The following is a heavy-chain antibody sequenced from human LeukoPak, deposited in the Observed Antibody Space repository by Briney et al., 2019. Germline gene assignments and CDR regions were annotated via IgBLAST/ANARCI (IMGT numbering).Heavy chain of an antibody. Sequence: GGSLRLSCTASGFPFIEYSMNWVGQAPGKGMEGISYIGIDSGNTKYADSVTGRFTISADKAKNSLYLQMNSLRVEDTAVYYCARDHNYAFDNWGQGTLVSVAS. V-gene: IGHV3-48*01. J-gene: IGHJ4*02. CDR1: GFPFIEYS. CDR2: IGIDSGNT. CDR3: ARDHNYAFDN. D-gene: IGHD1-1*01.